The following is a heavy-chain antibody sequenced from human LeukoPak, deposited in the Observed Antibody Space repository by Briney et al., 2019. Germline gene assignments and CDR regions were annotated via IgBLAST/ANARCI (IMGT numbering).Heavy chain of an antibody. CDR3: ARPLLAYLGYGDHSWFDP. J-gene: IGHJ5*02. Sequence: ASVKVSCKASGYTFTSYDINWVRQATGQGLEWMGWMNPNSGNTGYAQKFQGRVTMTRDTSISTAYMELSRLRSDDTAVYYCARPLLAYLGYGDHSWFDPWGQGTLVTVSS. V-gene: IGHV1-8*01. D-gene: IGHD4-17*01. CDR1: GYTFTSYD. CDR2: MNPNSGNT.